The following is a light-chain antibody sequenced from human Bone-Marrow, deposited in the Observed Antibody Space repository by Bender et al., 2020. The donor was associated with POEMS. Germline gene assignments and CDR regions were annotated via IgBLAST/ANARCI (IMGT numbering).Light chain of an antibody. V-gene: IGLV2-23*01. CDR1: SNYNL. J-gene: IGLJ3*02. CDR3: CSSGDSRSWV. CDR2: EAT. Sequence: QSALTQPASVSGSPGQSVTISCTGTSNYNLVSWYQQHPDKAPKVLISEATKRPSGVSDRFSGSKSGNTASLTISGLQADDEADYYCCSSGDSRSWVFGGGTKLTVL.